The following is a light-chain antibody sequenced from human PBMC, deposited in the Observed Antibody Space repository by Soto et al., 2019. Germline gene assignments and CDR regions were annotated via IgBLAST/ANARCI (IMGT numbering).Light chain of an antibody. J-gene: IGKJ4*01. Sequence: EIVLTQSPGTLSLSPGERATLSCRASQSVSTSSLAWYQQKPGQAPRLLIYGASSRATGIPDRFSGSGSGTDFTLTISRLEPEDFAEYYCQQYGSSPLTFGGGTKVEIK. CDR3: QQYGSSPLT. V-gene: IGKV3-20*01. CDR1: QSVSTSS. CDR2: GAS.